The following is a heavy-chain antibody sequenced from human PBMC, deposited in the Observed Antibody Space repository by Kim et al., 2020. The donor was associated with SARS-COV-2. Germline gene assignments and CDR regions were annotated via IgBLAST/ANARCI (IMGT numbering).Heavy chain of an antibody. CDR1: GDSVSSNSAA. Sequence: SQTLSLTCAISGDSVSSNSAAWNWIRQSPSRGLEWLGRTYYRSKWYNDYAVSVKSRITINPDTSKNQFSLQLNSVTSEDTAVYYCARDLWDGILTGYYYDYWGQGTLVTVSS. CDR3: ARDLWDGILTGYYYDY. V-gene: IGHV6-1*01. J-gene: IGHJ4*02. CDR2: TYYRSKWYN. D-gene: IGHD3-9*01.